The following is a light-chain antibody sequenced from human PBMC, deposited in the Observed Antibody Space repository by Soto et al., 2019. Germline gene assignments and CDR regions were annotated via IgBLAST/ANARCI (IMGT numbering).Light chain of an antibody. CDR3: VQYDEPPSRWT. CDR2: DAS. J-gene: IGKJ1*01. Sequence: EIVLTQSPGTLSLSPGERGTVSCRASQIVNSKYLAWYQHRPGQAPRLLIYDASRRATGIPDRFSGSASGTDFILTINSLKPEDFAVYYCVQYDEPPSRWTFGQGTKV. V-gene: IGKV3-20*01. CDR1: QIVNSKY.